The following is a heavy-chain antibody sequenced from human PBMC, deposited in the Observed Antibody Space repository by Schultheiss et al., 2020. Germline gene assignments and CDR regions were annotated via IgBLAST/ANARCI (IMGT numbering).Heavy chain of an antibody. CDR2: IKSKTDGGTT. Sequence: GESLKISCAASGFTFSNAWMSWVRQAPGKGLEWVGRIKSKTDGGTTDYAAPVKGRFTISRDDSKNTLYLQMNSLKTEDTAVYYCTTDPVDYGDYLFDYWGEGTLVTVDS. V-gene: IGHV3-15*01. J-gene: IGHJ4*02. CDR1: GFTFSNAW. CDR3: TTDPVDYGDYLFDY. D-gene: IGHD4-17*01.